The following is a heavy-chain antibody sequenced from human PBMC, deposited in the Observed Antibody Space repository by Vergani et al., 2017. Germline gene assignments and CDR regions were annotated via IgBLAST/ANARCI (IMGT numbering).Heavy chain of an antibody. J-gene: IGHJ4*02. CDR3: ASSLYYDSSGYYYNYGNFDY. CDR1: GYTFTGYY. CDR2: INPNSGGT. V-gene: IGHV1-2*02. Sequence: QVQLVQSGAEVKKPGASVKVSCKASGYTFTGYYMYWVRQAPGQGLEWMGWINPNSGGTNYAQKFQGRVTMTRDTSISTAYMELSRLRSDDTAVYYCASSLYYDSSGYYYNYGNFDYWGQGTLVTVSS. D-gene: IGHD3-22*01.